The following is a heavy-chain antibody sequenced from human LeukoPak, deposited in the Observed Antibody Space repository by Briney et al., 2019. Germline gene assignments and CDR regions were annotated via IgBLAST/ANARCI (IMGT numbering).Heavy chain of an antibody. Sequence: ASVKVSCKASGYTFTEYYIHWVRQAPGQGLEWMGCINPNSGGTNYAQRLQGRVTMTRDTSINTAYMELSSLRSDDTAVYYCARDMKRSRARWENLGFDPWGQGTLVTVSS. J-gene: IGHJ5*02. D-gene: IGHD1-26*01. CDR1: GYTFTEYY. V-gene: IGHV1-2*02. CDR2: INPNSGGT. CDR3: ARDMKRSRARWENLGFDP.